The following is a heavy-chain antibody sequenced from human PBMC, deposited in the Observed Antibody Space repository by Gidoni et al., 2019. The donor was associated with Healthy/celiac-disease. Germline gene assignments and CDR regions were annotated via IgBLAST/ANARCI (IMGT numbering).Heavy chain of an antibody. V-gene: IGHV1-69*06. CDR3: ARDLYYYGSGSYKVYYYMDV. Sequence: GGIIPIFGTANYAQKFQGRVTITADKSTSTAYMELSSLRSEDTAVYYCARDLYYYGSGSYKVYYYMDVWGKGTTVTVSS. CDR2: IIPIFGTA. J-gene: IGHJ6*03. D-gene: IGHD3-10*01.